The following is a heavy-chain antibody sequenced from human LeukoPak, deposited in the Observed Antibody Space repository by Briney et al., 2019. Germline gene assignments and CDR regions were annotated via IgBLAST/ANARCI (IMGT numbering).Heavy chain of an antibody. CDR2: ISGSSSTI. V-gene: IGHV3-48*01. D-gene: IGHD6-13*01. Sequence: GGSLRLSCAASGFTFSAYSMNWVRQAPGKGLEWVSYISGSSSTIYYADSVKGRFTISRDNAKNSVHLQMNSLRAEDTAVYYCARAIAAAEDYWGQGTLVTVSS. CDR3: ARAIAAAEDY. CDR1: GFTFSAYS. J-gene: IGHJ4*02.